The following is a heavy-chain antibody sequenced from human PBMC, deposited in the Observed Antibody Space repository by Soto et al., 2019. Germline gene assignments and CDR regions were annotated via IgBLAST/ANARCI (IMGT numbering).Heavy chain of an antibody. Sequence: QVQLQQWGAGLLKPSETLSLTCAVYGGSFSGYYWSWIRQPPGKGLEWLGEINHSGSTNYNPSLKSRVTISVDTSKHQFSLKLSSVTAADTAVYYCARRRTTVTTRGLRAFDIWGQGTMVTVSS. V-gene: IGHV4-34*01. CDR1: GGSFSGYY. D-gene: IGHD4-17*01. CDR2: INHSGST. J-gene: IGHJ3*02. CDR3: ARRRTTVTTRGLRAFDI.